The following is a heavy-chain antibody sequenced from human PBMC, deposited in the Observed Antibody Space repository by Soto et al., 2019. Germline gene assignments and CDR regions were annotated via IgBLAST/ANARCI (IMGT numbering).Heavy chain of an antibody. CDR3: AKDLSSHSGHLNDPPYGMDV. V-gene: IGHV3-30*18. CDR2: ISYDGSNK. J-gene: IGHJ6*02. CDR1: GFTFSSYG. D-gene: IGHD1-1*01. Sequence: GGSLRLSCAASGFTFSSYGMHWVCQTPGKGLEWVAVISYDGSNKYYADSVKGRFTISRDNSKNTLYLQMNSLRAEDTAVYYCAKDLSSHSGHLNDPPYGMDVWGQGTTVTVSS.